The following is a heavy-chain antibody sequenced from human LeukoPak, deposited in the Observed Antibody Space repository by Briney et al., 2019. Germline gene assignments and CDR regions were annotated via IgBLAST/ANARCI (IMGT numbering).Heavy chain of an antibody. CDR1: GYPFTSYY. D-gene: IGHD3-22*01. V-gene: IGHV1-46*01. Sequence: ASVKVSRKTSGYPFTSYYMHWVRQAPGQGLEWMGIINPSGGSTNYGQKFQGRVTMTRDTSTNIVYMELSSLTSEDTAVYYCARGPDYYENTGYSVLDYWGQGTLVTVSS. CDR2: INPSGGST. CDR3: ARGPDYYENTGYSVLDY. J-gene: IGHJ4*02.